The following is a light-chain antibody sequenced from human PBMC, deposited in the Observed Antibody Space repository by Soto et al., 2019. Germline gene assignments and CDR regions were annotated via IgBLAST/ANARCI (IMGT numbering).Light chain of an antibody. CDR1: QSISSW. CDR3: QHHGNLPRT. CDR2: DAS. V-gene: IGKV1-33*01. Sequence: CRACQSISSWLAWYQHKPGKAPKLLIYDASILDTGVPSRFGENRSRPDFNFTITSLQPEDSASSYCQHHGNLPRTVGGGTKVDIK. J-gene: IGKJ4*01.